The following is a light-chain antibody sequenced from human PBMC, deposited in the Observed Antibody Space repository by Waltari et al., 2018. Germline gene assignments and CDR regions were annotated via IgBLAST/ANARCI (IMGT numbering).Light chain of an antibody. CDR2: GTY. J-gene: IGKJ2*01. V-gene: IGKV3-11*01. CDR3: QQRASWPNT. Sequence: EIVLTQSPATLSLSPGEGATLSCRASQSVSNYLAWYKQKPGQAPRPLIYGTYNRATGIPARFSVSGSGTDFTLTISSLEPEDFAVYYCQQRASWPNTFGQGTKLEIK. CDR1: QSVSNY.